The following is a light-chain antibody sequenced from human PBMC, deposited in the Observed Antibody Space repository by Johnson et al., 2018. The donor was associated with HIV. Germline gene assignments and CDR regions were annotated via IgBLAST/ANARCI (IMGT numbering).Light chain of an antibody. Sequence: QSVLTQSPSVSAAPGQKVTISCSGSSSNIGNNYVSWYQQLPGTAPKLLIYENNKRPSGVPDRFSGSKSGPSATLGITGLQTGDEADYYCGTWDNSLSGFYVFGTGTKVTVL. CDR3: GTWDNSLSGFYV. CDR2: ENN. V-gene: IGLV1-51*02. J-gene: IGLJ1*01. CDR1: SSNIGNNY.